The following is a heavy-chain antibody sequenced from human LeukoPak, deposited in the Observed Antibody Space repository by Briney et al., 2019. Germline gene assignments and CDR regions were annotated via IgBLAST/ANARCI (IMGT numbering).Heavy chain of an antibody. CDR2: ISYDGTNK. CDR3: AKVIRGGYGMDV. J-gene: IGHJ6*02. D-gene: IGHD3-10*01. Sequence: PGRSLRPSCAASGFTFSTYAMHWVRQAPGKGLEWVAFISYDGTNKYCADSVKGRFTISRDNAKNSLSLQLNSLRDEDTAVYFCAKVIRGGYGMDVWGQGTTVTVSS. CDR1: GFTFSTYA. V-gene: IGHV3-30-3*01.